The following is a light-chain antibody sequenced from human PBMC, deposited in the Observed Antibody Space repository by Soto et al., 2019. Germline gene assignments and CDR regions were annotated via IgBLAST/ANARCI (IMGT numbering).Light chain of an antibody. CDR1: QSVPSR. J-gene: IGKJ1*01. CDR3: QQYGSSRWT. V-gene: IGKV3-20*01. Sequence: EIVMTQSPATLSVSPGEDVTLSCRASQSVPSRIAWYQQKPGQAPSLLIYGASTRATGVPPRFSGSGSGTDFTLTISRLEPEDFAVYYCQQYGSSRWTFGQGTKVDIK. CDR2: GAS.